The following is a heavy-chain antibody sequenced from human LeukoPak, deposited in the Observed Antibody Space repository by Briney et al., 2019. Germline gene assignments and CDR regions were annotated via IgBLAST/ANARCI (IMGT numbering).Heavy chain of an antibody. CDR2: INHSGST. V-gene: IGHV4-34*01. J-gene: IGHJ5*02. Sequence: NPSETLSLTCAVYGGSFSGYYWSWIRQPPGKGLEWIGEINHSGSTNYNPSLKSRVTISVDTSKNQFSLKLSSVTAADTAVYYCARFVVGSSTSQHSLNNWFDPWGQGTLVTVSS. D-gene: IGHD2-2*01. CDR3: ARFVVGSSTSQHSLNNWFDP. CDR1: GGSFSGYY.